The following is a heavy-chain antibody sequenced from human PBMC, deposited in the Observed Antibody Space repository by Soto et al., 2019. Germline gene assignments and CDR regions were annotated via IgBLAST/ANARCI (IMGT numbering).Heavy chain of an antibody. CDR1: GFTFSSYS. CDR3: ARHPERIAQIGWFDP. CDR2: ISSSSSYI. Sequence: GGSLILSCAASGFTFSSYSMNWVRQAPGKGLEWVSSISSSSSYIYYADSVKGRFTISRDNAKNSLYLQMNSLRAEDTAVYYCARHPERIAQIGWFDPWGQGTLVTVSS. J-gene: IGHJ5*02. D-gene: IGHD6-13*01. V-gene: IGHV3-21*01.